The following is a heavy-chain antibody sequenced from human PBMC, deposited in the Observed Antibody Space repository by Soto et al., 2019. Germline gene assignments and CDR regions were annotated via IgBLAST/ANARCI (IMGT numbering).Heavy chain of an antibody. CDR1: GGSISGYY. V-gene: IGHV4-34*01. CDR2: INHSGST. D-gene: IGHD2-15*01. Sequence: SETLSLTCTVSGGSISGYYWSWIRQPPGKGLEWIGEINHSGSTNYNPSLKSRVTISVDTSKNQFSLKLSSVTAADTAVYYCARGRVWAATYYYYGMDVWGQGTTVTVSS. J-gene: IGHJ6*02. CDR3: ARGRVWAATYYYYGMDV.